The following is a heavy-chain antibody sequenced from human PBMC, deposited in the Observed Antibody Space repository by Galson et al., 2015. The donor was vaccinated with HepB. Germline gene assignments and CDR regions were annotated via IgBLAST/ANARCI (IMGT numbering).Heavy chain of an antibody. CDR3: ARTVGYFDL. V-gene: IGHV6-1*01. CDR2: TYYRSKWYN. Sequence: CAISGDSVSSNSVTWNWIRQSPSRGLEWLGRTYYRSKWYNDYAVSVKSRININVDTSKNQFSLQLNSVTPEDTAVYYCARTVGYFDLWGRGTLVTVSS. J-gene: IGHJ2*01. CDR1: GDSVSSNSVT.